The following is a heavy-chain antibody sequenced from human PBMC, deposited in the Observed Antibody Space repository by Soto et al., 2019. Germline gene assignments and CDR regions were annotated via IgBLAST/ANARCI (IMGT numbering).Heavy chain of an antibody. CDR3: ASLPCQRSSESCTSCCDFGQ. CDR1: GASISNYY. J-gene: IGHJ4*02. CDR2: IHYNGNT. D-gene: IGHD2-2*01. V-gene: IGHV4-59*01. Sequence: SETLSLTCTVSGASISNYYWSWVRQPPGKGLEWIAYIHYNGNTNYNPSLTSRDTMSLDTSKNQFSLKLLSVTAADTAVHYCASLPCQRSSESCTSCCDFGQWGQGTLVTVSS.